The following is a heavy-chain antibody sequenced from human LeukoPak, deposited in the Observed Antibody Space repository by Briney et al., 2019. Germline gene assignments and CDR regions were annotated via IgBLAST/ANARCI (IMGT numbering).Heavy chain of an antibody. D-gene: IGHD2-15*01. J-gene: IGHJ4*02. Sequence: PGGSLRLSCAASGFTFSSYSMNWVRQAPGKGLEWVSSISSSSSYIYYADSVKGRFTISRDNAKNSLYLQMNSLRAEDTAVYYCARGGPVGYCSGGSCAADYWGQGTLVTVSS. CDR3: ARGGPVGYCSGGSCAADY. CDR2: ISSSSSYI. CDR1: GFTFSSYS. V-gene: IGHV3-21*01.